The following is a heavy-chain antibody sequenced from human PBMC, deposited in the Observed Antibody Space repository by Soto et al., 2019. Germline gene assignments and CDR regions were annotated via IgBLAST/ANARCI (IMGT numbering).Heavy chain of an antibody. Sequence: QVQLVQSGAEVKKPGASVKVSCKASGGTFSSYAISWVRQAPGQGLEWMGGIIPIFGTANYAQKFQGRVTITADESTSTAYMELISLRSEDTAVYYCARGRARFGELSEYYGMDVWGQGTTVTVSS. CDR3: ARGRARFGELSEYYGMDV. CDR1: GGTFSSYA. CDR2: IIPIFGTA. D-gene: IGHD3-10*01. V-gene: IGHV1-69*01. J-gene: IGHJ6*02.